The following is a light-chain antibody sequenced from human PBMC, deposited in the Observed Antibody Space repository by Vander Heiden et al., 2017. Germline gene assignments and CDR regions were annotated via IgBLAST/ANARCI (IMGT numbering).Light chain of an antibody. V-gene: IGKV1-5*01. CDR3: QQYSIDSPT. CDR2: DAS. CDR1: QSITTW. Sequence: DIQMTQSPSTLSASVGDRVTITCRASQSITTWLAWYQQKPWKAPKLLIYDASNLQSGVPSRFSGSGSGTDFSLTISSLQPDGFATYYCQQYSIDSPTFGQGTKVEI. J-gene: IGKJ1*01.